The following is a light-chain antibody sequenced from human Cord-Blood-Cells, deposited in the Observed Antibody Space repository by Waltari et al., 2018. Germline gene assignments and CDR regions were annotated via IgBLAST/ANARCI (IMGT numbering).Light chain of an antibody. J-gene: IGKJ4*01. Sequence: AIQMTQSPSSLSASFGDIVTITCRASQGIRNDLGWYQQKPGKAPKLLIYALSSLQSGVPSRFSGSGSGTDFTLTISSLQPEDFATYYCLQDYNFPLTFGGGTKVEIK. CDR3: LQDYNFPLT. CDR1: QGIRND. V-gene: IGKV1-6*01. CDR2: ALS.